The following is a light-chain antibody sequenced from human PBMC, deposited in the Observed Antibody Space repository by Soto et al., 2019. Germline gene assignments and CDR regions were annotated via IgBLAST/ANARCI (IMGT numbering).Light chain of an antibody. V-gene: IGKV3-20*01. CDR3: HPYESSPTT. CDR1: QSGSSTY. Sequence: IVLTQSPGTLSLSPGERATLSCRASQSGSSTYLAWYQQKPCQYPRLLIYVASSRSTCIPDSLRGSGSGTYFFLTLRRLGPEDVAVYSCHPYESSPTTFGGGTKVEIK. J-gene: IGKJ4*01. CDR2: VAS.